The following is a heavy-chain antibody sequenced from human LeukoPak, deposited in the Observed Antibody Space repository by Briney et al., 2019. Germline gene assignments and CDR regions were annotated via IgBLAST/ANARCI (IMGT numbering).Heavy chain of an antibody. J-gene: IGHJ4*02. Sequence: PGGSLRLSCAASGFTFSSYGMHWVRQAPGKGLEWVAVIWYDGSNKYYADSVKGRFTISRDNSKNTLYLQMNSLRAEDTAVYYCASQGHLWYPFDYWGQGTLVTVSS. D-gene: IGHD3-10*01. CDR3: ASQGHLWYPFDY. CDR2: IWYDGSNK. V-gene: IGHV3-33*01. CDR1: GFTFSSYG.